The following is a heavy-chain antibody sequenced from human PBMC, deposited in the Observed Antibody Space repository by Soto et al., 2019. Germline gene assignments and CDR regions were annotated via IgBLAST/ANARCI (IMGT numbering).Heavy chain of an antibody. Sequence: QGQLVQSGAEVKKPGSSVKVSCKASGGTFSSYAISWVRQAPGQGLEWMGGIIPIFGTANYAQKFQGRVTITADESTSTAYMELSSLRSEDTAVYYCARSAGLGAPNTYGMDVWGQGTTVTVSS. CDR1: GGTFSSYA. J-gene: IGHJ6*02. CDR2: IIPIFGTA. CDR3: ARSAGLGAPNTYGMDV. D-gene: IGHD3-16*01. V-gene: IGHV1-69*01.